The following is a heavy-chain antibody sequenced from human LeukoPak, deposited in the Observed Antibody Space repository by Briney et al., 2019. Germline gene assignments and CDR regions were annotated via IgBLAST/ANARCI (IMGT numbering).Heavy chain of an antibody. CDR2: IIPIFGTA. CDR1: GGTFSGYA. J-gene: IGHJ6*02. CDR3: ARQNIVVVVAATLAHYGMDV. D-gene: IGHD2-15*01. V-gene: IGHV1-69*13. Sequence: GASVKVSCKASGGTFSGYAISWVRQAPGQGLEWMGGIIPIFGTANYAQKFQGRVTITADESTSTAYMELSSLRSEDTAVYYCARQNIVVVVAATLAHYGMDVWGQGTTVTVSS.